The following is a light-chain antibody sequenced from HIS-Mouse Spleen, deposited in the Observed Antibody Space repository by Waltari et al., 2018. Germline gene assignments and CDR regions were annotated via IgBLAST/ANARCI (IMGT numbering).Light chain of an antibody. CDR1: QRISSW. J-gene: IGKJ2*01. V-gene: IGKV1-5*03. CDR2: KAS. Sequence: DIQMTQSPSTLSASVGDRVTITCRPSQRISSWLAWYQQKPGKAPKLLIYKASSLESGVPSRFSGSGSGTEFTLTISSLQPDDFATYYCQQYNSYQYTFGQGTKLEIK. CDR3: QQYNSYQYT.